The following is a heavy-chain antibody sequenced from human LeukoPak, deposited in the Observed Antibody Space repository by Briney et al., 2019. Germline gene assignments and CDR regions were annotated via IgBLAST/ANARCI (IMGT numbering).Heavy chain of an antibody. CDR2: ISSSGSTI. V-gene: IGHV3-48*03. CDR1: GFTFSSYE. CDR3: ARVSGYGSSWSPIQL. J-gene: IGHJ1*01. D-gene: IGHD6-13*01. Sequence: GGSLRLSCAASGFTFSSYEMNWVRQAPGKGLEWVSYISSSGSTIYYADSVKGRFTISRDNAKNSLYLQMNSLRAEDTAVYYCARVSGYGSSWSPIQLWGQGTRVTVSS.